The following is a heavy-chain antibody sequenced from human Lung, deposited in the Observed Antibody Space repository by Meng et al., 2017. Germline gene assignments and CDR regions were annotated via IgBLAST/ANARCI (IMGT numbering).Heavy chain of an antibody. Sequence: VQQVQAGAYAKKPGDSMKVSCKASGYIFTNDDISWVRQSPEQGLEWMGWISVKNGEAKYPQNFQGRVTMTTDTTTSTAYMELRSLTSDDTAVYYCARYVPNGSFWYFDFWGRGTLVTVSS. CDR3: ARYVPNGSFWYFDF. J-gene: IGHJ2*01. CDR1: GYIFTNDD. V-gene: IGHV1-18*01. D-gene: IGHD6-13*01. CDR2: ISVKNGEA.